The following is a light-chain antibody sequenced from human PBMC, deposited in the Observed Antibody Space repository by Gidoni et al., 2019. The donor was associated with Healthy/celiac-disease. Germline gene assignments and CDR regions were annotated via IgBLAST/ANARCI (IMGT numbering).Light chain of an antibody. Sequence: EIVMTQSPATLSVSPGERATLSCRASQSVGRTLAWYQQKPGQAPRLLIYGASTRATGIPARFSGSGSETEFTLTISSLQSEDFAVYYCQQYNKWPPGHTFGQXTKLEIK. J-gene: IGKJ2*01. CDR3: QQYNKWPPGHT. CDR2: GAS. CDR1: QSVGRT. V-gene: IGKV3-15*01.